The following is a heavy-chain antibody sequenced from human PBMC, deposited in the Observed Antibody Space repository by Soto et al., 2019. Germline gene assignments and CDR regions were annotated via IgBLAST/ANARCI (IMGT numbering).Heavy chain of an antibody. CDR3: ERDVTNWFDP. CDR2: IYYSGST. V-gene: IGHV4-59*01. CDR1: GGSFGSYG. J-gene: IGHJ5*02. Sequence: SETLSLRCTVAGGSFGSYGWSWIRQPPGKGLEWIGYIYYSGSTNYNPSLKSRVTISVDTSKKQFSLKLSSVNAANTAVYYCERDVTNWFDPWGQGTLVTVSS. D-gene: IGHD4-4*01.